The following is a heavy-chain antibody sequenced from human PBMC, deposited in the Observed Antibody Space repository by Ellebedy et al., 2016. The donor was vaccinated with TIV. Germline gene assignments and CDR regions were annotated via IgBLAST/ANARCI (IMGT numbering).Heavy chain of an antibody. CDR2: INPSGGST. V-gene: IGHV1-46*01. CDR1: GYTFTSYY. D-gene: IGHD6-19*01. J-gene: IGHJ4*02. Sequence: ASVKVSCXASGYTFTSYYMHWVRQAPGQGLEWMGMINPSGGSTSYAQKFQGRVTMTRDTSSSTVYMELSSLRSEDTAVYYCAIRYSSGWSLDYWGQGTLVTVSS. CDR3: AIRYSSGWSLDY.